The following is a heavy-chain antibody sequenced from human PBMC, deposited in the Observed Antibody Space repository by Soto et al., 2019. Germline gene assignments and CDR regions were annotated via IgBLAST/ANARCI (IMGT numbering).Heavy chain of an antibody. V-gene: IGHV4-34*01. Sequence: SETLYRTCAVYGGSFSGYYWSWIRQPPGKGLEWIGEINHSGSTNYNPSLKSRVTISVDTSKNQFSLKLSSVTAADTAVYYCARGAPGDYWGQGTRVNVSS. CDR1: GGSFSGYY. J-gene: IGHJ4*02. CDR2: INHSGST. CDR3: ARGAPGDY.